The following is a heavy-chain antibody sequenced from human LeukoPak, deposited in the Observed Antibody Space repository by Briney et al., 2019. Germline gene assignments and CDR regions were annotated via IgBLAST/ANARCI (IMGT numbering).Heavy chain of an antibody. CDR2: ISAYNSNT. CDR3: ATDDIAVAGTNFDY. V-gene: IGHV1-18*01. J-gene: IGHJ4*02. Sequence: ASEKVSCKASGYTFTSYGICWVRQAPGHGLEWMGCISAYNSNTNYAHHLQGRVTMTTDTSTSTAYMELRSVISDDTAVYFCATDDIAVAGTNFDYWGQGTLVTVSS. D-gene: IGHD6-19*01. CDR1: GYTFTSYG.